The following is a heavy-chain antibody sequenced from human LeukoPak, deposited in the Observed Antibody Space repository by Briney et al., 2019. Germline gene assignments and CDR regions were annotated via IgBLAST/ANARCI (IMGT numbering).Heavy chain of an antibody. V-gene: IGHV4-39*07. CDR2: IYYSGST. CDR3: ARDTGSGSYPGDFDY. J-gene: IGHJ4*02. CDR1: GGSISSSSYY. Sequence: SETLSLTCSVSGGSISSSSYYWGWIRQPPGKGLEWTGSIYYSGSTYYNPSLKSGVTISVDTSKNQFSLKLSSVTAADTAVYYCARDTGSGSYPGDFDYWGQGTLVTVSS. D-gene: IGHD1-26*01.